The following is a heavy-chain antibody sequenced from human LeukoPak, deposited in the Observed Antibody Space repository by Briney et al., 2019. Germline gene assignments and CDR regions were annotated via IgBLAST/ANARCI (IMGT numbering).Heavy chain of an antibody. CDR2: ISGSGGST. Sequence: GGSLRLSCAASGFTFSSYAMSWVRQASGKGLEWVSAISGSGGSTYYADSVKGRFTISRDNSKNTLYLQMNSLRAEDTAVYYCAKGSLVRGVHFDYWGQGTLVTVSS. CDR1: GFTFSSYA. V-gene: IGHV3-23*01. J-gene: IGHJ4*02. D-gene: IGHD3-10*01. CDR3: AKGSLVRGVHFDY.